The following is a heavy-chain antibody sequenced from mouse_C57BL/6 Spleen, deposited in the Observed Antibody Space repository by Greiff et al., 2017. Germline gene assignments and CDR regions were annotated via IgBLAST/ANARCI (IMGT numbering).Heavy chain of an antibody. CDR2: IPPISGST. J-gene: IGHJ2*01. V-gene: IGHV1-64*01. CDR3: ARGITTVVPFDD. CDR1: GYTFTSYW. D-gene: IGHD1-1*01. Sequence: QVQLQQPGAELVKPGASVKLSCKASGYTFTSYWMHWVKQRPGQGLEWIGMIPPISGSTNYTEKFKSKATLTVDKSSSTAYMQLSSLTSEDSAVYYCARGITTVVPFDDWGQGTTLTVSS.